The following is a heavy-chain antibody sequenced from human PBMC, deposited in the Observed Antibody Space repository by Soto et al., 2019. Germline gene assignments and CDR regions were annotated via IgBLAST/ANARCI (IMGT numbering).Heavy chain of an antibody. D-gene: IGHD2-2*01. CDR3: ARGTSWSGMDV. CDR2: IYFSGST. Sequence: SSETLSLTCSASGGSISSFSWSWIRQPPGKGLEWIGYIYFSGSTNYNPSLKSRLTISVDTSKNRFSLNLSSVTAADTAVYYCARGTSWSGMDVWGQGTTVTVSS. CDR1: GGSISSFS. V-gene: IGHV4-59*01. J-gene: IGHJ6*02.